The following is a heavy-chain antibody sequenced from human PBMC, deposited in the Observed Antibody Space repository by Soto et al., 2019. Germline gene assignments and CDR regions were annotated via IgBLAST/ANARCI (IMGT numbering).Heavy chain of an antibody. J-gene: IGHJ4*02. V-gene: IGHV1-46*01. D-gene: IGHD5-12*01. CDR2: IDPTSGSP. CDR3: ARERATIRGVYFDY. Sequence: QVQLVQSGAEVKKPGASVKVSCKASGYIFTAYYMHWVRQAPGQGLEWMGIIDPTSGSPKYAQKFQGRVSMTRDTSTNTVYMDLSSLRSEDTAVYYCARERATIRGVYFDYWGQGTLVTVSS. CDR1: GYIFTAYY.